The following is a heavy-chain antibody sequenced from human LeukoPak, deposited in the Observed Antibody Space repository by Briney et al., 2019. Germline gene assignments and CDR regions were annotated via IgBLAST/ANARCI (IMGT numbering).Heavy chain of an antibody. V-gene: IGHV3-7*01. J-gene: IGHJ4*02. Sequence: GGSLRLSCVASGFTFSHYWMSWVRQAPGKGLEWVAKIKQEGSEKYYIDSVKGRFTISRDNAKNSLYLQMNSLRAEDTAVYYCARLGIAATGTGNYYFDYWGQGTLVTVSS. CDR3: ARLGIAATGTGNYYFDY. D-gene: IGHD6-13*01. CDR2: IKQEGSEK. CDR1: GFTFSHYW.